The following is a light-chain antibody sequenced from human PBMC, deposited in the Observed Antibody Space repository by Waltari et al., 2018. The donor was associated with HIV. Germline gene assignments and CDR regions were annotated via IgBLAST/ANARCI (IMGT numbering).Light chain of an antibody. CDR1: SSDVGSYNL. CDR3: SSYAGRSTYV. CDR2: EVN. Sequence: QSALTQPASVSGSPGQSITISCTGSSSDVGSYNLVSWYQHHPGKAPKLMIYEVNKWPSGVSNRFSGSKSGNTASLTISVLQADDEADYYCSSYAGRSTYVFGTGTKVTVL. V-gene: IGLV2-23*02. J-gene: IGLJ1*01.